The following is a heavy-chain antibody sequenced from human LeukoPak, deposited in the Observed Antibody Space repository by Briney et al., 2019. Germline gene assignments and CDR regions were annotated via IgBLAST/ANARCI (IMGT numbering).Heavy chain of an antibody. CDR2: IYCNDDR. Sequence: SGPTLVNPTQTLTLTCTFSGVSLSTGGGGVGWIRQPPGKALEWLALIYCNDDRRYSPSLKSRLTITKDTPKNQVVLTMTNLDPLDTATYYCAHLGGSAAALYGMDVWGKGNTVTVSS. D-gene: IGHD2-2*01. CDR1: GVSLSTGGGG. CDR3: AHLGGSAAALYGMDV. V-gene: IGHV2-5*01. J-gene: IGHJ6*04.